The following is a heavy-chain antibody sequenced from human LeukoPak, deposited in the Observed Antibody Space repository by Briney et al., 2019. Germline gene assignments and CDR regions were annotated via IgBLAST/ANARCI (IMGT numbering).Heavy chain of an antibody. CDR2: ISSSSSYI. D-gene: IGHD3-10*01. V-gene: IGHV3-21*01. CDR3: ARDRESGWFDP. J-gene: IGHJ5*02. CDR1: GFTFSSYS. Sequence: GSLRLSCAASGFTFSSYSMNWVRQAPGKGLEWVSSISSSSSYIYYADSVKGRFTISRDNAKNSLYLQMNSLRAEDTAVYYCARDRESGWFDPWGQGTLVTVSS.